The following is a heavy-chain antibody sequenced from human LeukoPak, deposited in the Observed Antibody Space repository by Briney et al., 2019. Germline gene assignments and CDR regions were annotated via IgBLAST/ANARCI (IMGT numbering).Heavy chain of an antibody. D-gene: IGHD1-26*01. CDR1: GFTFSSYA. V-gene: IGHV3-23*01. CDR3: ARGREGAFNWFDP. CDR2: ISGSGGST. J-gene: IGHJ5*02. Sequence: GGSRRLSCAASGFTFSSYAMSWVRQAPGKGLEWVSAISGSGGSTYYADSVKGRFTISRDNSKNTVYLQMNSLRAEDTAVYYCARGREGAFNWFDPWGQGTLVTVSS.